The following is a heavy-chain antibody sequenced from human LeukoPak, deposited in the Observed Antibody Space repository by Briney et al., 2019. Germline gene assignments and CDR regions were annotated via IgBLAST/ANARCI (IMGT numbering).Heavy chain of an antibody. CDR1: GGTFSSYA. V-gene: IGHV1-69*13. J-gene: IGHJ3*02. CDR2: IIPIFGTA. CDR3: ARGSRGYSYGIGSSFDI. Sequence: GASVKVSCKAFGGTFSSYAISWVRQAPGQGLEWMGGIIPIFGTANYAQKFQGRVTITADESTSTAYMELSSLRSEDTAVYYCARGSRGYSYGIGSSFDIWGQGTMVTVSS. D-gene: IGHD5-18*01.